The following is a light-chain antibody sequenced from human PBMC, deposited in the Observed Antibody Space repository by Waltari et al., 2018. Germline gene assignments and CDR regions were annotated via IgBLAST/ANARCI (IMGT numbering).Light chain of an antibody. CDR1: QSVLYSSNNRNY. J-gene: IGKJ4*01. CDR3: QQYYSIPLT. Sequence: DIVMTQSADSLAVSLGERATINCKSSQSVLYSSNNRNYLAWYQQKPGQPPNLLIYWASTRESGVPDRFTGSGSGTDFTLTISSLQAEDVAVYYCQQYYSIPLTFGGGTTVEIK. CDR2: WAS. V-gene: IGKV4-1*01.